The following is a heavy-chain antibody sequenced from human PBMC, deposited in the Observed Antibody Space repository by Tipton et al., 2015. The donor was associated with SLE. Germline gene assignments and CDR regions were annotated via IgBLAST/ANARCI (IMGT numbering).Heavy chain of an antibody. CDR1: GGSLTNYY. V-gene: IGHV4-59*01. D-gene: IGHD3-16*01. CDR3: ARDLGAGLGGHWYFDL. J-gene: IGHJ2*01. CDR2: IRYSGSA. Sequence: TLSLTCTVSGGSLTNYYWHWSRQPPGKGLEWLGCIRYSGSAYYRPSLKSRVTMSVDTSKNQFSLKLTSVTAADTAVDYCARDLGAGLGGHWYFDLWGRGTLLTVSS.